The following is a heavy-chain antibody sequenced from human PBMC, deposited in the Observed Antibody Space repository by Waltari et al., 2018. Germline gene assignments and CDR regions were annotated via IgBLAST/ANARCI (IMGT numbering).Heavy chain of an antibody. J-gene: IGHJ2*01. Sequence: EQLVQSGGGLVRPGGSRELSCEGSGFTFSNPWMHWVRQAPGKGLEWVSRVDNTGSTQDYADSVKGRFTMSRNNAANAIYLRMNSLRDEDTAIYFCARDYWYFDLWGHGTLVSVSS. CDR3: ARDYWYFDL. CDR2: VDNTGSTQ. CDR1: GFTFSNPW. V-gene: IGHV3-74*01.